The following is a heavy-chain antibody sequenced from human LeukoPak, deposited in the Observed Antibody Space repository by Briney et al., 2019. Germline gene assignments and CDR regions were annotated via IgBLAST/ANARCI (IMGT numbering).Heavy chain of an antibody. CDR2: ISGSGGST. Sequence: HPGGSLRLSCAASGFTFSSYAMSWVRQAPGKGLEWVSAISGSGGSTYYADSVKGRFTISRDNSKNTLYLQMNSLRAEDTAVYYCAKDRGFWRGECYLVYWVQGTLVTVSS. D-gene: IGHD3-3*01. CDR3: AKDRGFWRGECYLVY. CDR1: GFTFSSYA. J-gene: IGHJ4*02. V-gene: IGHV3-23*01.